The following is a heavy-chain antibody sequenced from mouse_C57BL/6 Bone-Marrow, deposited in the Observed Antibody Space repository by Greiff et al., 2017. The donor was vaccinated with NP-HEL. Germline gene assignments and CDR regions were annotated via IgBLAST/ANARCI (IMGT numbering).Heavy chain of an antibody. Sequence: QVQLQQPGAELVKPGASVKMSCKASGYTFTSYWITWVKQRPGQGLEWIGDIYPGSGSTNYNEKFKSKATLTVDTSSSTAYMQLSSLTSEDSAVYYCARWWGYYDAMDYWGQGTSVTVSS. J-gene: IGHJ4*01. CDR3: ARWWGYYDAMDY. V-gene: IGHV1-55*01. CDR2: IYPGSGST. D-gene: IGHD1-1*02. CDR1: GYTFTSYW.